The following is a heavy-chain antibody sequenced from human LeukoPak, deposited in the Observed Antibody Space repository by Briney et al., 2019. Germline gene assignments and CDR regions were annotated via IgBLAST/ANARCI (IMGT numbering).Heavy chain of an antibody. CDR1: GFTFSSYE. J-gene: IGHJ6*02. CDR2: ISSSGSTI. Sequence: GGSLRLSCAASGFTFSSYEMNWVRQAPGKGLEWVSYISSSGSTIYYADSVKGRFTISRDNSKNTLYLQMNSLRAEDTAVYYCAKVKYSSSLYGMDVWGQGTTVTVSS. D-gene: IGHD6-13*01. CDR3: AKVKYSSSLYGMDV. V-gene: IGHV3-48*03.